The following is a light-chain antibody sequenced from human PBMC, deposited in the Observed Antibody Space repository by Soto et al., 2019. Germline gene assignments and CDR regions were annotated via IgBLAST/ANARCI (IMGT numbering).Light chain of an antibody. CDR2: DAA. CDR3: QEYNTFST. J-gene: IGKJ1*01. Sequence: DIQMTQSPSTLSASVGDRVTITCRASQTISKWLAWYQQKPGRAPKLLIYDAATLESGVPSRFSGSGSGTEFTLTISSLQPDDHATYYCQEYNTFSTFGQGTKVEI. CDR1: QTISKW. V-gene: IGKV1-5*01.